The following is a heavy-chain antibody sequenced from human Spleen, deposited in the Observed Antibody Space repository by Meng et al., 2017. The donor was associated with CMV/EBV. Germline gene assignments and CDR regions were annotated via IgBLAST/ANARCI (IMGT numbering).Heavy chain of an antibody. Sequence: QVQLVQAGAGVKRPGASVKVSCKASRYTFTSYAMHWVRQAPGQRLEWMGWSNAGNGNTKYSQEFQGRVTITRDTSASTAYMELSSLRSEDTAVYYCARVGITSYFDYWGQGTLVTVSS. J-gene: IGHJ4*02. CDR3: ARVGITSYFDY. CDR2: SNAGNGNT. CDR1: RYTFTSYA. D-gene: IGHD3-3*01. V-gene: IGHV1-3*02.